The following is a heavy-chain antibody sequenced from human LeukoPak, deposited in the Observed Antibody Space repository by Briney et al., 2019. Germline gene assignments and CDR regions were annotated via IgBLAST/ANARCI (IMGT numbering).Heavy chain of an antibody. CDR2: IYHSGST. D-gene: IGHD3-3*01. J-gene: IGHJ3*02. V-gene: IGHV4-38-2*01. CDR1: GYSISGGYY. Sequence: SETLSLTCAVSGYSISGGYYWGRSRQPPGKGLEWIVSIYHSGSTYYNPSLKSRVTISVDTSKNQFSLKLSSVTAEDTAVYYCAGLRHHDFWSGYNDAFDIWGQGTMVTVSS. CDR3: AGLRHHDFWSGYNDAFDI.